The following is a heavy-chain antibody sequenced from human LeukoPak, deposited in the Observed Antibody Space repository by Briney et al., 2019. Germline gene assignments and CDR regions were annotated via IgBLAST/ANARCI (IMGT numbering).Heavy chain of an antibody. CDR2: MNPNSGNT. V-gene: IGHV1-8*01. D-gene: IGHD3-3*01. CDR3: ARGGNIGWISGVVISYYYYMDV. Sequence: GESLKISCKASGYTFTSYDINWVRQATGQGLEWMGWMNPNSGNTGYAQKFQGRVTMTRNTSISTAYMVLSSLRSEDTAVYYCARGGNIGWISGVVISYYYYMDVWGKGTTVTVSS. J-gene: IGHJ6*03. CDR1: GYTFTSYD.